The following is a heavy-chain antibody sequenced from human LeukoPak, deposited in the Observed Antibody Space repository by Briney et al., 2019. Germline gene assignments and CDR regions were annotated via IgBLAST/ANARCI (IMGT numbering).Heavy chain of an antibody. V-gene: IGHV3-7*01. CDR3: ARAAATHYDSSGYYPDAFDI. CDR2: IRQDESEK. J-gene: IGHJ3*02. Sequence: GGSLRLSCAASGFTFSSYWMSWVRQAPGKGLEWMANIRQDESEKYYVDSVKGRFTISRDNAKNSLYLQMNSLRAEDTAVYYCARAAATHYDSSGYYPDAFDIWGQGTMVTVSS. D-gene: IGHD3-22*01. CDR1: GFTFSSYW.